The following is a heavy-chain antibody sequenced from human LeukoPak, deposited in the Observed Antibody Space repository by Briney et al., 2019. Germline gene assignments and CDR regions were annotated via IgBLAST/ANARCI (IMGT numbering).Heavy chain of an antibody. CDR3: ARDSSGDGYSSGYH. CDR2: VYTSGST. Sequence: SETLSLTCTVSGGSIRSGSYYWSWIRQAAGKGLEWIGRVYTSGSTNYNPSLESRVTISVDTSKNQFSLTLSSVTAADTAVYYCARDSSGDGYSSGYHWGQGTLVTVSS. CDR1: GGSIRSGSYY. V-gene: IGHV4-61*02. J-gene: IGHJ5*02. D-gene: IGHD6-25*01.